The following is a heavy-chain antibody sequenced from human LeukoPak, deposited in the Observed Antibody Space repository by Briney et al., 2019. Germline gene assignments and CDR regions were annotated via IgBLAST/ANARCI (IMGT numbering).Heavy chain of an antibody. J-gene: IGHJ4*02. Sequence: GVSLRLSCAASGFTFNNYAMSWLRHAPGKGLEWVSGICGSGGRTFHKRDSGQGLFTISRDNSKNMEYLQMNSVRAEETAVYYCAKDRAGKYCGGDCRGYFDYWGQGILVAVSS. CDR2: ICGSGGRT. V-gene: IGHV3-23*01. D-gene: IGHD2-21*02. CDR3: AKDRAGKYCGGDCRGYFDY. CDR1: GFTFNNYA.